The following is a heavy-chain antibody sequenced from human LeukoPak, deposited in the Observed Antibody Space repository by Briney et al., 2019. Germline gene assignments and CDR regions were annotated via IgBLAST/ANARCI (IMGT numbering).Heavy chain of an antibody. V-gene: IGHV3-48*03. CDR1: GFTFSTYE. Sequence: GGSLRLSCAASGFTFSTYEMNWVRQAPGEGLEWVSYISTSGSTIYYADSVKGRFTISRDNAKNSLYLQMNSLRAEDTAVYYCGGVSGSSIFDYWGQGTLVTVSS. J-gene: IGHJ4*02. D-gene: IGHD3-16*01. CDR2: ISTSGSTI. CDR3: GGVSGSSIFDY.